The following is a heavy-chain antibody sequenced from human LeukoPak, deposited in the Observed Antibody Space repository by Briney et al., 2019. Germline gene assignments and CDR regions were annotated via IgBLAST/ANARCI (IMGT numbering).Heavy chain of an antibody. CDR2: IYPGDSDT. CDR3: ARPRYCTNGVCYHFDY. D-gene: IGHD2-8*01. J-gene: IGHJ4*02. Sequence: ASVKVSCKASGYTFTSYGISWVRQAPGQGLEWMGIIYPGDSDTRYSPSFQGQVTISADKSISTAYLKWSSLKASDTAMYYCARPRYCTNGVCYHFDYWGQGTLVTVSS. V-gene: IGHV5-51*01. CDR1: GYTFTSYG.